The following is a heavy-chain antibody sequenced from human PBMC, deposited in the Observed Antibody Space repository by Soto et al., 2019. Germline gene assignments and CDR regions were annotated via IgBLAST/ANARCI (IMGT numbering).Heavy chain of an antibody. V-gene: IGHV4-31*03. D-gene: IGHD6-19*01. CDR2: IYYSGST. Sequence: SETLSLTCTVSGGSISSGGYYWSWIRQHPGKGLEWIGYIYYSGSTYYNPSLKSRVTISVDTSKNQFSLKLSSVTAADTAVYYRARDKKPAGLFDYWGQGTLVTVSS. CDR3: ARDKKPAGLFDY. CDR1: GGSISSGGYY. J-gene: IGHJ4*02.